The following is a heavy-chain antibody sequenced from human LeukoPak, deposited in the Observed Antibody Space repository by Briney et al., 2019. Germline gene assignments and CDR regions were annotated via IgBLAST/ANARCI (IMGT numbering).Heavy chain of an antibody. CDR2: IYYSGST. CDR3: ARAPSGYFDY. CDR1: GGSVSSGSYY. J-gene: IGHJ4*02. V-gene: IGHV4-61*01. Sequence: SETLSLTCTVSGGSVSSGSYYWSWIRQPPGKGLEWIGYIYYSGSTNYNPSLKSRVTISVDTSKNQFSLKLSSVTAADTAVYYCARAPSGYFDYWGQGTLVTVSS. D-gene: IGHD3-22*01.